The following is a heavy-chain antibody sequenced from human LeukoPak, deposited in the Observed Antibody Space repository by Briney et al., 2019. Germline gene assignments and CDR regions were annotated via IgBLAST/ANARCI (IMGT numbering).Heavy chain of an antibody. D-gene: IGHD6-19*01. CDR2: IYSGGST. CDR1: GFTVSSNY. CDR3: ARDPIAVAGTGAFDI. J-gene: IGHJ3*02. V-gene: IGHV3-53*01. Sequence: GGSLRLSCAASGFTVSSNYMSWVRQAPGKGLEWVSVIYSGGSTYYADSVKGRFTISRDNSKNTLYLQMNSLRAEDTAVYYCARDPIAVAGTGAFDIRGQGTMVTVSS.